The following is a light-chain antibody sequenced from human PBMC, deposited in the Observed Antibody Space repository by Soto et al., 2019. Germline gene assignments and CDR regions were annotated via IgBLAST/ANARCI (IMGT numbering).Light chain of an antibody. CDR2: GAS. Sequence: EMVLTQSPGTLSLSPGERATLSCRASQSVSSSYLAWYQQKPGQAPRLLIYGASSRATGIPDRFSGSGSGTNFTLPISRLEPEDVAVSYCQQYGSSLFTFGPGTKVDIK. CDR3: QQYGSSLFT. CDR1: QSVSSSY. V-gene: IGKV3-20*01. J-gene: IGKJ3*01.